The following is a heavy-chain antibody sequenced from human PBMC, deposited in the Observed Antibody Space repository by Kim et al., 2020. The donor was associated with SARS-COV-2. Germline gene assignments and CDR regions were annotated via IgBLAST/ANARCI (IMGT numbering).Heavy chain of an antibody. J-gene: IGHJ4*02. Sequence: GGSLRLSCAASGFTFSNAWMTWVRQAPGKGLEWVGRIKSKTDGGTTDYAAPVKGRFTISRDDSKNTLYLQMNSLKTEDTAVYYCTILGYCSSTSCYADLDYWGQGTLVTVSS. V-gene: IGHV3-15*01. CDR1: GFTFSNAW. D-gene: IGHD2-2*01. CDR2: IKSKTDGGTT. CDR3: TILGYCSSTSCYADLDY.